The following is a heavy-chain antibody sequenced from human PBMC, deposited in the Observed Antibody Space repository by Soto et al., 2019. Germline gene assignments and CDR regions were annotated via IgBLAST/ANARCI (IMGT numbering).Heavy chain of an antibody. CDR2: ISHDGGTK. Sequence: VHLVESVGGVVQPGRSLRLSCAASGFTFKNYGMHWVRQAPVKGLECVAVISHDGGTKYYAYSLKGRFTIFRDDSTNTVSLPMTSLRPDDTAVYYCAKRITISRSGDYYYFGMDAWGQGTTVSVSS. D-gene: IGHD3-3*01. CDR3: AKRITISRSGDYYYFGMDA. J-gene: IGHJ6*02. V-gene: IGHV3-30*18. CDR1: GFTFKNYG.